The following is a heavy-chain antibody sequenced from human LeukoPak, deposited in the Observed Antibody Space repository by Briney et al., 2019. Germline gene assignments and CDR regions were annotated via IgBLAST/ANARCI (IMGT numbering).Heavy chain of an antibody. D-gene: IGHD2-21*01. CDR2: ISAYNGNT. Sequence: ASVKVSCKASGYTFTSYGISWVRQAPGQGPEWMGWISAYNGNTDYAQKLQGRVTMTTDTSTSTAYMELRSLRSDDTAVYYCARDPVVVIRGGNYFDYWGQGSLVTVSS. CDR3: ARDPVVVIRGGNYFDY. J-gene: IGHJ4*02. V-gene: IGHV1-18*01. CDR1: GYTFTSYG.